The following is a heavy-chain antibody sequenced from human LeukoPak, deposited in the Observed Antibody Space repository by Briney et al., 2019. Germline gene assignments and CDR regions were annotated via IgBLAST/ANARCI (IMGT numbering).Heavy chain of an antibody. V-gene: IGHV4-38-2*02. Sequence: SETLSLTCTVSGYSISSGYYWGWIRQPPGKGLEWIGSIYYSGSTYYNPSLKSRVTISVDTSKNQFSLKLSSVTAADTAVYYCARDWGGLSGRGYSGYEMMREDNWFDPWGQGTLVTVSS. J-gene: IGHJ5*02. CDR3: ARDWGGLSGRGYSGYEMMREDNWFDP. CDR1: GYSISSGYY. D-gene: IGHD5-12*01. CDR2: IYYSGST.